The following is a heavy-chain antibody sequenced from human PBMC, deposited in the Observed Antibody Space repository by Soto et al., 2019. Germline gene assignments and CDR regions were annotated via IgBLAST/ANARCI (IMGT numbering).Heavy chain of an antibody. D-gene: IGHD2-8*02. CDR1: GGSFSGYY. CDR2: INQSGST. Sequence: TSETLSLTCAVYGGSFSGYYWTWFRQPPGTGLEWIGEINQSGSTNYNPSLKSRVTISVDTSKNQFSLKLTSVTAADTAVYYCARDKITGLFDYWGQGTLVTVSS. CDR3: ARDKITGLFDY. J-gene: IGHJ4*02. V-gene: IGHV4-34*01.